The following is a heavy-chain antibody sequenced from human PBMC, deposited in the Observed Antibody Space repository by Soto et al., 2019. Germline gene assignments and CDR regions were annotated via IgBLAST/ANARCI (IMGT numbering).Heavy chain of an antibody. V-gene: IGHV1-69*02. CDR2: IIPILGIA. CDR1: GGTFSSYT. Sequence: SVKVSCKASGGTFSSYTISWVRQSPGQGLEWMGRIIPILGIANYAQKFQGRVTITADKSTSTAYMELSSLRSEDTAVYYCAGGSGSPPTWSASGFDPWGQGTLVTVSS. D-gene: IGHD6-13*01. CDR3: AGGSGSPPTWSASGFDP. J-gene: IGHJ5*02.